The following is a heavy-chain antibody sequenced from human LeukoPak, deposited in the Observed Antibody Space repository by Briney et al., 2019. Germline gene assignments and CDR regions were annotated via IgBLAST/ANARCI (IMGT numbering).Heavy chain of an antibody. CDR1: GFTFSSYW. Sequence: PGGSLRLSCAASGFTFSSYWMHWVRQAPGKGLVWVSRINSDGSSTSYADSVKGRFTISRDNAKNTLYLQMNSLRAEDTAVYYCATYRKTHYYFDYWGQGTLVTVSS. V-gene: IGHV3-74*01. CDR3: ATYRKTHYYFDY. D-gene: IGHD1-14*01. J-gene: IGHJ4*02. CDR2: INSDGSST.